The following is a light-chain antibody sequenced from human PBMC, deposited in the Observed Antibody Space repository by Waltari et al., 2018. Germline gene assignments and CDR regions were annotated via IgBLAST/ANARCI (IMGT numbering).Light chain of an antibody. CDR1: DSEVGAYDF. Sequence: QSALTQPASVSGSPGQSITISCFGTDSEVGAYDFVSWYQQHPGKAPHLIIYEVSNRHAGISNRFSASKSGNTSSLTISGLQAEDEADYYCSSYTTSSAPGVFGTGTRVTVL. V-gene: IGLV2-14*01. J-gene: IGLJ1*01. CDR3: SSYTTSSAPGV. CDR2: EVS.